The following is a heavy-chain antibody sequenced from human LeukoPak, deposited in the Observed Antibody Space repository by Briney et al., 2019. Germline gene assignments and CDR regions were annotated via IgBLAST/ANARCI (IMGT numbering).Heavy chain of an antibody. D-gene: IGHD6-19*01. CDR1: GFIFNNYW. J-gene: IGHJ4*02. V-gene: IGHV3-74*01. Sequence: GGSLRLSCAASGFIFNNYWMHWVRQTPGEGPLWLSRINGDGSSTSYTHSVQGRFIISRDNAKNTLYLQTNSLRAEDTAVYYCTRQWHTPSDYWGQGTLVTVSS. CDR3: TRQWHTPSDY. CDR2: INGDGSST.